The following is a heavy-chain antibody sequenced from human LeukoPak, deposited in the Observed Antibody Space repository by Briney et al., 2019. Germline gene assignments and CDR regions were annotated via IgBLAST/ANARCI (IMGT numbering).Heavy chain of an antibody. CDR1: GGSISSSSYY. V-gene: IGHV3-48*04. CDR3: ARSWSSGYWFPATASFDY. CDR2: ISWNSGNI. D-gene: IGHD3-22*01. Sequence: ETLSLTCTVSGGSISSSSYYWGWVRQAPGKGLEWVSGISWNSGNIGYADSVKGRFTISRDNAKNSLYLQMNSLRAEDTAVYYCARSWSSGYWFPATASFDYWGQGTLVTVSS. J-gene: IGHJ4*02.